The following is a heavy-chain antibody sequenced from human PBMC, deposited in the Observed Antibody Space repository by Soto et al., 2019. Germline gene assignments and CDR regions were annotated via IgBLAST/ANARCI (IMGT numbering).Heavy chain of an antibody. CDR3: ARDRGSGSYYLGPFYFDY. D-gene: IGHD1-26*01. CDR2: ITPYTGNT. J-gene: IGHJ4*02. Sequence: ASVKVSCKASGYTFTDYGFSWVRKAPGQGPEWMGWITPYTGNTKFPQKFQGRVTMTTDRFTSTAYMELKSLTFDDTAVYYCARDRGSGSYYLGPFYFDYWGQGTLVTVSS. V-gene: IGHV1-18*01. CDR1: GYTFTDYG.